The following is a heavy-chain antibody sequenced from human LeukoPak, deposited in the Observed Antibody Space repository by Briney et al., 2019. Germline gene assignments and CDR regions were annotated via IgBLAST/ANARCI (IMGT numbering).Heavy chain of an antibody. Sequence: GGSLRLSCAASGFTFSDYYMSWIRQAPGKGLEWVSYISSSGSTIYYADSVKGRFTISRDNAKNSLYLQINSLRAEDTAVYYCARGGVAAADRPNWFDPWGQGTLVTVSS. J-gene: IGHJ5*02. CDR3: ARGGVAAADRPNWFDP. D-gene: IGHD6-13*01. CDR1: GFTFSDYY. V-gene: IGHV3-11*01. CDR2: ISSSGSTI.